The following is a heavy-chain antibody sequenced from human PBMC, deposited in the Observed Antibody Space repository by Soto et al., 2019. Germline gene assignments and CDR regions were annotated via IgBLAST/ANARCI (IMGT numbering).Heavy chain of an antibody. CDR3: ARRVSSWYEYFQH. Sequence: WIRQPPGKGLEWVANIKQDGSEKYYVDSVKGRFTISRDNAKNSLYLQMNSLRAEDTAVYYCARRVSSWYEYFQHWGQGTLVTVSS. V-gene: IGHV3-7*03. J-gene: IGHJ1*01. D-gene: IGHD6-13*01. CDR2: IKQDGSEK.